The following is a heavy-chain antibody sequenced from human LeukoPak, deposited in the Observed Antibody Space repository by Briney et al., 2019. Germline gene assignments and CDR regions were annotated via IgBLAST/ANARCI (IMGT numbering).Heavy chain of an antibody. CDR1: GGSVSSGSYY. CDR3: ARVVGSGSLNNWFDP. V-gene: IGHV4-61*01. D-gene: IGHD3-10*01. CDR2: IYYSGST. Sequence: PSETLSLTCTVSGGSVSSGSYYWSWIRQPPGKGLEWIGYIYYSGSTNYNPSLKSRVTISVDTSKNQFSLKLSSVTAADTAVYYCARVVGSGSLNNWFDPWGQGTLVTVSS. J-gene: IGHJ5*02.